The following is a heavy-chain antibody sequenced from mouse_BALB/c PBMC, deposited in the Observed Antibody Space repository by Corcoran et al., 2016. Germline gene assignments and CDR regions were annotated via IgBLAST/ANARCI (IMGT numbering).Heavy chain of an antibody. V-gene: IGHV1-84*02. D-gene: IGHD1-1*01. J-gene: IGHJ2*01. Sequence: QSPLQQSGPGLVEPVASVKISCKASGYIFTDCYINWVKQKAGQGLEWIGWIYPGTGNTRYNEKFKGKATLTVDTSYSTAYMQLSSLTSEDTAVYFCARYITVVDYFDYWGQGTTLTVSS. CDR2: IYPGTGNT. CDR1: GYIFTDCY. CDR3: ARYITVVDYFDY.